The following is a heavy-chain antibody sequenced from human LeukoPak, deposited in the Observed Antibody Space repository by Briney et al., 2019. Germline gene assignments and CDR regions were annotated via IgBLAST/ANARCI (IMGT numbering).Heavy chain of an antibody. V-gene: IGHV3-53*01. CDR1: GFTVSSNY. CDR2: IYSGGST. Sequence: GGSLRLSCAASGFTVSSNYMSWVRQAPGKGLEWVSVIYSGGSTYYADSVKGRFTISRDNSKNTLYPQMNSLRAEDTAVYYCARGIRGGYYYYYGMDVWGQGTTVTVSS. J-gene: IGHJ6*02. CDR3: ARGIRGGYYYYYGMDV. D-gene: IGHD3-16*01.